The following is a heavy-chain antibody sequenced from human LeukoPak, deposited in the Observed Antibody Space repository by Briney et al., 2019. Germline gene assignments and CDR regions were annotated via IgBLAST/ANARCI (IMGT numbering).Heavy chain of an antibody. D-gene: IGHD2-2*01. CDR2: ISAYSGNT. CDR1: GYSFTTYG. Sequence: ASVKVSCKASGYSFTTYGISWVRQAPGQGLEWMGWISAYSGNTDYAQKLQGRVTLTTDTSTSTAYMELRSLRSDDTAVYYCARGGVVVVPTAPKQYWFDPWGQGTLVTVSS. V-gene: IGHV1-18*01. J-gene: IGHJ5*02. CDR3: ARGGVVVVPTAPKQYWFDP.